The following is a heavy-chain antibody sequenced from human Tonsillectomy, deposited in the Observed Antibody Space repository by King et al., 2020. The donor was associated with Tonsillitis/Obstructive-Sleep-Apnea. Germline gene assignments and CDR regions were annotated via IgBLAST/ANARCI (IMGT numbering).Heavy chain of an antibody. Sequence: VQLQESGPGLVKPSGTLSLTCAVSGGSISSSNWWSWVRQPPGKGLEWIGEIYHSGSTNYNPSLKSLVTISVDKSKNQFSLKLSSVTAADTAVYYCARDPRYCSSTSCFGGNYWGQGTLVTVSS. CDR3: ARDPRYCSSTSCFGGNY. CDR2: IYHSGST. CDR1: GGSISSSNW. V-gene: IGHV4-4*02. D-gene: IGHD2-2*01. J-gene: IGHJ4*02.